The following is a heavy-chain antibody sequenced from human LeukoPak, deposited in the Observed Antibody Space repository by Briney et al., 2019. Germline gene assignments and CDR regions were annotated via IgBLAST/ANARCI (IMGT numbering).Heavy chain of an antibody. D-gene: IGHD3-3*01. Sequence: GGSLRLSREASGFTFRDHYMSWIRQPPGKGPEWVSYISTTGDTIHYRDSVKGRFTLSRDNTKNSLYLQMNTLRVEDTAVYFCARVRYDFWSGYLLDYWGQGILVTVSS. J-gene: IGHJ4*02. CDR3: ARVRYDFWSGYLLDY. CDR2: ISTTGDTI. V-gene: IGHV3-11*01. CDR1: GFTFRDHY.